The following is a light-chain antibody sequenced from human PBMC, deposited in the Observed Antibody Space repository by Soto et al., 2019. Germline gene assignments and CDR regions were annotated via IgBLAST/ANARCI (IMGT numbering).Light chain of an antibody. Sequence: AIRMTQSPSSLSASTGDRVSITCRATQDIGSYVAWYQQIPGRAPKPLIYHASTLQSGVPSRFSGSGSGTDFTLTISYLQSEDFGTYYCHQFYNYPRTFGQGTKVEIK. CDR3: HQFYNYPRT. V-gene: IGKV1-8*01. CDR1: QDIGSY. J-gene: IGKJ1*01. CDR2: HAS.